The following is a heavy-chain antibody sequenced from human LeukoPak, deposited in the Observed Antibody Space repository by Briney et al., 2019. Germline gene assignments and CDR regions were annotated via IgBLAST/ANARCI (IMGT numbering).Heavy chain of an antibody. V-gene: IGHV1-2*06. CDR3: ARSIVGAANFDY. J-gene: IGHJ4*02. CDR1: RYTFTSYY. Sequence: ASVKVSCKASRYTFTSYYMHWVRQAPGQGLEWMGRINPNSGGTNYAQKFQGRVTMTRDTSISTAYMELSRLRSDDTAVYYCARSIVGAANFDYWGQGTLVTVSS. D-gene: IGHD1-26*01. CDR2: INPNSGGT.